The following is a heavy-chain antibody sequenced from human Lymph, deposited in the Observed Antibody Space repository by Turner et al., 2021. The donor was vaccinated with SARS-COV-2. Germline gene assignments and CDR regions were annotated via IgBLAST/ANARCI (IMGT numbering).Heavy chain of an antibody. CDR1: GYTLTELS. J-gene: IGHJ6*02. CDR3: ATVLCTGSSCYYYGMDV. Sequence: QVQLVQSGAEVKKPGASVKVSCKVSGYTLTELSMHWVRQAPGKGLEWMGGFDPEDGEIIYAQKFQGRVTMTEYTSTDTAYMELSSLRSEDTAVYYCATVLCTGSSCYYYGMDVWGQGTTVTVSS. D-gene: IGHD2-15*01. CDR2: FDPEDGEI. V-gene: IGHV1-24*01.